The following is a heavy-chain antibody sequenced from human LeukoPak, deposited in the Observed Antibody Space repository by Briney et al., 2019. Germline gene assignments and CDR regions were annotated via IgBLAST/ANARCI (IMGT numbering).Heavy chain of an antibody. CDR1: GYTFSNYG. J-gene: IGHJ4*02. D-gene: IGHD2-15*01. CDR2: INPNSGGT. V-gene: IGHV1-2*02. CDR3: ASRARGGSLGY. Sequence: ASVKVSCKASGYTFSNYGISWVRQAPGQGLEWMGWINPNSGGTNYAQKFQGRVTMTRDTSISTAYMELSRLRSDDTAVYYCASRARGGSLGYWGQGTLVTVSS.